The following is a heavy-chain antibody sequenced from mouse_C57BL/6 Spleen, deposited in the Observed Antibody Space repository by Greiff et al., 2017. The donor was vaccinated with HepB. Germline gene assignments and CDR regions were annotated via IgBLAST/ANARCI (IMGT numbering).Heavy chain of an antibody. CDR3: TRDGGKDAMDY. CDR1: GYTFTDYE. V-gene: IGHV1-15*01. Sequence: VQLQQSGAELVRPGASVTLSCKASGYTFTDYEMHWVKQTPVHGLEWIGAIDPETGGTAYNQKFKGKAILTADKSSSTAYMELRSLTSEDSAVYYCTRDGGKDAMDYWGQGTSVTVSS. CDR2: IDPETGGT. D-gene: IGHD1-1*02. J-gene: IGHJ4*01.